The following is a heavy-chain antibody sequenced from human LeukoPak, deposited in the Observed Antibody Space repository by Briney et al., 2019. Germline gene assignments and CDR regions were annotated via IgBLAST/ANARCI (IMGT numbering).Heavy chain of an antibody. Sequence: GGSLRLSCAASGFTFSSYEMQWVRQAPGKGLEWVSYISSSGSTIYYADSVKGRFTISRDNAKNSLYLQMNSLRAEDTAVYYCARGPLYYYDSSGYAFDYWGQGTLVTVSS. V-gene: IGHV3-48*03. CDR2: ISSSGSTI. CDR1: GFTFSSYE. D-gene: IGHD3-22*01. CDR3: ARGPLYYYDSSGYAFDY. J-gene: IGHJ4*02.